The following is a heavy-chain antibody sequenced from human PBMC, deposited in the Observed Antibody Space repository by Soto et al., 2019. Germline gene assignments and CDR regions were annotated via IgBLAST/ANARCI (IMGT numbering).Heavy chain of an antibody. CDR1: GGTFSSYT. Sequence: QVQLVQSGAEVKKPGSSVKVSCKASGGTFSSYTISWVRQAPGQGLGWMGRIIPILGIANYAQKFQGRVTITAKKSTGTSYVEMSSLRSEDTVVYYWAAGEDTGSFDIWGQGTMVTVSS. J-gene: IGHJ3*02. D-gene: IGHD3-10*01. CDR2: IIPILGIA. V-gene: IGHV1-69*02. CDR3: AAGEDTGSFDI.